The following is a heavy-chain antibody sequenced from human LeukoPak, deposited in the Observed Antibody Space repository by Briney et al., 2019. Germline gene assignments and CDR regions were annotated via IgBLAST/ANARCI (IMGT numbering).Heavy chain of an antibody. J-gene: IGHJ4*02. CDR2: IYHSGNT. CDR1: GYSISSGYY. D-gene: IGHD2/OR15-2a*01. CDR3: ARAPEGNYLDY. V-gene: IGHV4-38-2*02. Sequence: PSETLSLTCSVSGYSISSGYYWGWIRQPPGKGLEWIGSIYHSGNTYYNPSLKSRLTISADTSTNRFFLNLRSVTAADTAVYYCARAPEGNYLDYWGQGTLVTVSS.